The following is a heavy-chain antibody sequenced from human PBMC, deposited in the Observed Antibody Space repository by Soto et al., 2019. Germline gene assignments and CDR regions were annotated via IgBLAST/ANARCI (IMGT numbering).Heavy chain of an antibody. V-gene: IGHV6-1*01. J-gene: IGHJ6*02. CDR3: TRGRYCSSTSCYTGDYYYGMDV. D-gene: IGHD2-2*02. CDR1: GDSVSSNSAA. CDR2: TYYRSKWYN. Sequence: SQTLSLTCAFSGDSVSSNSAAWNWIRQSPSRGLEWLGRTYYRSKWYNAYAGSVKSRITINPDASKNQFSLQLNSVTPEDTAVYYCTRGRYCSSTSCYTGDYYYGMDVWGQGTTVTVSS.